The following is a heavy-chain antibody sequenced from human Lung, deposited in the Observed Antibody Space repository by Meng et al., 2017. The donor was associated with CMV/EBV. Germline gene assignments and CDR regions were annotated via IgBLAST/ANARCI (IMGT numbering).Heavy chain of an antibody. Sequence: SXTLSLXCPVSGGSISSGDYYWSWIRQPPGKGLEWIGYIYYSGSTYYNPSLKSRVTISVDTSKNQFSLKLSYVTAADTAVYYCASLRVAKTYYYDSSGYIDYWXQGTLVTVSS. V-gene: IGHV4-30-4*02. CDR1: GGSISSGDYY. D-gene: IGHD3-22*01. CDR3: ASLRVAKTYYYDSSGYIDY. CDR2: IYYSGST. J-gene: IGHJ4*02.